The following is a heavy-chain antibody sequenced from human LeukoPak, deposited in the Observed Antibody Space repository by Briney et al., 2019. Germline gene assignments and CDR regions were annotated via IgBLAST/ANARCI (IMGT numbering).Heavy chain of an antibody. CDR2: ITNNGGAM. V-gene: IGHV3-11*04. CDR3: ARALADSRGYYLGFDY. CDR1: AFTFSDYY. D-gene: IGHD3-22*01. Sequence: GGSLRLSCAASAFTFSDYYMGWIRPAPGKGLEWISYITNNGGAMFYADSLKGRLTIFRDNAKKSLYLQMNSLRPDDTALYCCARALADSRGYYLGFDYWGQGTLVTVSS. J-gene: IGHJ4*02.